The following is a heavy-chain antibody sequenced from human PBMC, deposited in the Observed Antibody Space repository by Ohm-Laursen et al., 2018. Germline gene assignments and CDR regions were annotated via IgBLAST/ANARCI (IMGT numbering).Heavy chain of an antibody. CDR1: GFTFNSYE. J-gene: IGHJ4*02. CDR2: ISSSATII. CDR3: ARVVGAIPDY. D-gene: IGHD1-26*01. V-gene: IGHV3-48*03. Sequence: SLRLSCAASGFTFNSYEMNWVRQAPGKGLEWLSYISSSATIIYYADSVKGRFTISRDNAKNSLYLQMNSLRAEDTAVYYCARVVGAIPDYWGQGTLVTVSS.